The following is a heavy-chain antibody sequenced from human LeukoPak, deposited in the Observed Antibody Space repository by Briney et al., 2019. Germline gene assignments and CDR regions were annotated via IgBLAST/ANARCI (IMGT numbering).Heavy chain of an antibody. CDR2: IYYSGST. V-gene: IGHV4-59*01. CDR1: GGSISTYF. CDR3: ARERGGGGPIDS. J-gene: IGHJ4*02. Sequence: SETLSLTCTVSGGSISTYFWSWIRQPPGKGLEWIGYIYYSGSTNYNPSLKSRVTISVDTSTNQFSLKLSSVTTADTAVYYCARERGGGGPIDSWGQGTLVTVSS. D-gene: IGHD3-16*01.